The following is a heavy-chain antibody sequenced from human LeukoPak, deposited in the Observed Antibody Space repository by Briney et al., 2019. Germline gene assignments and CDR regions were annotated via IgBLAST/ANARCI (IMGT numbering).Heavy chain of an antibody. CDR3: ASGDYYDSSGYYPNAFDI. J-gene: IGHJ3*02. Sequence: SETLSLTCTVSGGSISSGDYYWSWIRQPPGKGLEWIGYIYYSGSTYYNPSLKSRVTISVDTSKNQFSLKLSSVTAADTAVYYSASGDYYDSSGYYPNAFDIWGQGTMVTVSS. D-gene: IGHD3-22*01. V-gene: IGHV4-30-4*01. CDR1: GGSISSGDYY. CDR2: IYYSGST.